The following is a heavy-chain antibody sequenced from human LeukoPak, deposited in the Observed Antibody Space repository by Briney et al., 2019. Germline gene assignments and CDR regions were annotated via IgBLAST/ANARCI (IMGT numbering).Heavy chain of an antibody. Sequence: PGGSLRLSCAASGFTFSNYAMSWVRQAPGKGLEWVSAISANDGGTYYADSVKGRFTISRDNSKNTLYLQMNSLRAEDTAVYYCAKGSSPFDYWGQGTLVTVSS. CDR3: AKGSSPFDY. CDR2: ISANDGGT. CDR1: GFTFSNYA. J-gene: IGHJ4*02. D-gene: IGHD6-13*01. V-gene: IGHV3-23*01.